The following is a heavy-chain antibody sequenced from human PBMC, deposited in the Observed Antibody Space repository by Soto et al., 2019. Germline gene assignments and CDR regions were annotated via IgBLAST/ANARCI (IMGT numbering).Heavy chain of an antibody. CDR3: ALAYSDCSGGSCSQYYYYGMDV. Sequence: QVQLVQSGAEVKKPGSSVKVSCKASGGTFSSYAISWVRQAPGQGLEWMGGIIPIFGTANYAQKFQGRVTITADESTSTAYMELSSLRSEDTAVYYCALAYSDCSGGSCSQYYYYGMDVWGQGTTVTVSS. J-gene: IGHJ6*02. CDR2: IIPIFGTA. D-gene: IGHD2-15*01. V-gene: IGHV1-69*12. CDR1: GGTFSSYA.